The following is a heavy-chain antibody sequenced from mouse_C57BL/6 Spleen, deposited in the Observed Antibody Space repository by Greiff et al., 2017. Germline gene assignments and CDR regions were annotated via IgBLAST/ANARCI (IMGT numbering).Heavy chain of an antibody. J-gene: IGHJ1*03. CDR2: ISSGSSTI. CDR1: GFTFSDYG. CDR3: ARRAVVPPWYFDV. V-gene: IGHV5-17*01. Sequence: EVQLVESGGGLVKPGGSLKLSCAASGFTFSDYGMHWVRQAPEKGLEWVAYISSGSSTIYYADTVKGRFTISRDNAKNTLFLQMTSLRSEDTAMYYCARRAVVPPWYFDVWGTGTTVTVSS. D-gene: IGHD1-1*01.